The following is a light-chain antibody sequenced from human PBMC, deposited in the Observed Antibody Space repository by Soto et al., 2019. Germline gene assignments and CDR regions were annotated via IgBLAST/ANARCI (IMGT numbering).Light chain of an antibody. J-gene: IGKJ5*01. CDR1: QSVHSAY. CDR3: QQYNSIGIT. V-gene: IGKV3-20*01. CDR2: GVR. Sequence: EIVLSQSPHTLSLSPGERVTLSCRASQSVHSAYLAWYQHKPGQAPRLLLYGVRSRAAGIPDRFSGRGAGTDFTLTISSLQPDDFATYYCQQYNSIGITFGQGTRLEIK.